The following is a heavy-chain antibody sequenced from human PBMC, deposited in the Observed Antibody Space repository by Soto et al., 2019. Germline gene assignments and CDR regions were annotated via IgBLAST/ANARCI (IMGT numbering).Heavy chain of an antibody. CDR3: AKELTMIGVVTIFDY. D-gene: IGHD3-22*01. Sequence: PGGSLRLSCAASGFTFSSYGMHWVRQAPGKGLEWVAVISYDGSNKYYADSVKGRFTISRDNSKNTLYLQMNSLRAEDTAVYYCAKELTMIGVVTIFDYWGQGTLVTVSS. CDR1: GFTFSSYG. V-gene: IGHV3-30*18. CDR2: ISYDGSNK. J-gene: IGHJ4*02.